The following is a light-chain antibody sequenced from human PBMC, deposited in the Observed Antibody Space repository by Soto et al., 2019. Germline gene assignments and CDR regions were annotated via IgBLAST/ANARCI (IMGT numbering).Light chain of an antibody. Sequence: DSQLTQSPSTLSGSVGGRVTITCRASQSISKYLPWYQQKPGTAPKLLIYLASNLQSGVPSRFSGSGSGTDFTLTISSLHPEDFATYYCQQVYSAPRTFREGTKVDI. CDR1: QSISKY. V-gene: IGKV1-39*01. J-gene: IGKJ1*01. CDR3: QQVYSAPRT. CDR2: LAS.